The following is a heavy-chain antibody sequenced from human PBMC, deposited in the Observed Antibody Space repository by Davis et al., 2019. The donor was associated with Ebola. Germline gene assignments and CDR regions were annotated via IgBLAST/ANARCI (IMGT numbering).Heavy chain of an antibody. V-gene: IGHV3-23*01. Sequence: GGSLRLSCAASGFTFSSYGMHWVRQAPGKGLEWVSAISGSGGSTYYADSVKGRFTISRDNSKNTLYLQMNSLRAEDTAVYYCARSLWPLGDYWGQGTLVTVSS. CDR2: ISGSGGST. CDR3: ARSLWPLGDY. D-gene: IGHD3-10*01. J-gene: IGHJ4*02. CDR1: GFTFSSYG.